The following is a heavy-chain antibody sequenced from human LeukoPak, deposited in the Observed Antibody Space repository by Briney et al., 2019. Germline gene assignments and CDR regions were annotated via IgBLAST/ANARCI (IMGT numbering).Heavy chain of an antibody. V-gene: IGHV4-31*03. J-gene: IGHJ5*02. CDR3: ARTRRITMVRGGILFDP. Sequence: SETLSLTCTVSGGSISSGGYYWSWIRQHPGKGLEWIGNIYYSGSTYYNPSLKSRVTISVDTSKNQFSLKLSSVTAADTAVYYCARTRRITMVRGGILFDPWGQGTLVTVSS. CDR2: IYYSGST. CDR1: GGSISSGGYY. D-gene: IGHD3-10*01.